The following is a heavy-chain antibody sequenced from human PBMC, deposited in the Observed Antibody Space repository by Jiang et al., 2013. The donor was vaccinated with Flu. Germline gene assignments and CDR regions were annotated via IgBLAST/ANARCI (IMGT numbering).Heavy chain of an antibody. V-gene: IGHV3-30*03. CDR1: GFIFSSHV. Sequence: GGGVVQPGRSLTLSCAASGFIFSSHVMHWVRQAPGKGLEWVAVVSKDGKDKYVADSVKGRFTISRDNSKNTLYLQMNSLRAEDTAVYYCARGESSRYFDWLLNWYFDLWGRGTLVTVSS. CDR2: VSKDGKDK. CDR3: ARGESSRYFDWLLNWYFDL. J-gene: IGHJ2*01. D-gene: IGHD3-9*01.